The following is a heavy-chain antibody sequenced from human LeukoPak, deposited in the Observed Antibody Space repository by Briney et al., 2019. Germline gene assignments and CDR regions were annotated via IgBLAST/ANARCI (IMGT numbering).Heavy chain of an antibody. CDR1: GGSISSSSYY. CDR2: IYYSGST. J-gene: IGHJ5*02. V-gene: IGHV4-39*07. CDR3: AREHYDFWSGYFQPINWFDP. Sequence: SETLSLTCTVSGGSISSSSYYWGWIRQPPGKGLEWIGSIYYSGSTYYNPSLKSRVAISVDTSKNQFSLKLSSVTAADTAVYYCAREHYDFWSGYFQPINWFDPWGQGTLVTVSS. D-gene: IGHD3-3*01.